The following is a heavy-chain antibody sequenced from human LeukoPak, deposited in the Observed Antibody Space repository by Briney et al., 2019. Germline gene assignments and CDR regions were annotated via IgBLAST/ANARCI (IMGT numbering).Heavy chain of an antibody. Sequence: SETLSLTCTVSGGSISSYYWSWIRQPPGKGLEWIGYIYYSGSINYNPSLKSRVSMSVGTSKIQFSLKLSSVTAADTAVYYCARGDYYDPTTYYRAFDIWGQGTMVTVSS. CDR1: GGSISSYY. CDR3: ARGDYYDPTTYYRAFDI. V-gene: IGHV4-59*01. J-gene: IGHJ3*02. D-gene: IGHD3-22*01. CDR2: IYYSGSI.